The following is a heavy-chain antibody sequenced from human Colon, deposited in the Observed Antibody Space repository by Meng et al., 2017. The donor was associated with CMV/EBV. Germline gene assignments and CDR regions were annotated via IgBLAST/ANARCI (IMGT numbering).Heavy chain of an antibody. D-gene: IGHD1-14*01. Sequence: GESLKISCAASGFAFSDYAMTWIRQAPGKGLEWIIYVTRDTMIYSADSVRGRFTISRDNAKNSMYLQLNSLRAEDSAVYYCVSGITGRPESEYWGQGTLVTVSS. V-gene: IGHV3-11*01. CDR1: GFAFSDYA. CDR3: VSGITGRPESEY. CDR2: VTRDTMI. J-gene: IGHJ4*02.